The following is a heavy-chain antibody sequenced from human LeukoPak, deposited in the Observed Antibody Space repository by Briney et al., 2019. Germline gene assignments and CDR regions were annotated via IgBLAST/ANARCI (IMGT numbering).Heavy chain of an antibody. D-gene: IGHD2-15*01. CDR2: ISAYNGNT. V-gene: IGHV1-18*01. CDR3: ARDVCSGGSCYSNWFDP. Sequence: ASVKVSCKASGYTFTSYDINWVRQAPGQGLEWMGWISAYNGNTNYAQKLQGRVTMTTDTSTSTAYMELRSLRSDDTAVYYCARDVCSGGSCYSNWFDPWGQGTLVTVSS. CDR1: GYTFTSYD. J-gene: IGHJ5*02.